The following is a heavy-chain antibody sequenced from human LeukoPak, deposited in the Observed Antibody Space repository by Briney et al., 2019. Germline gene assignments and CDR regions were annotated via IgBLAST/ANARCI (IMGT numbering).Heavy chain of an antibody. J-gene: IGHJ4*02. D-gene: IGHD2-2*01. CDR3: ARDPLLGYCSSTSCYPPSYYFDY. CDR2: INAGNGNT. Sequence: ASVKVSCKASGYTFTSYAMHWVRQAPGQRLEGMGWINAGNGNTKYSQKFQGRVTITRDTSASTAYMELSSLRSEDTAVYYCARDPLLGYCSSTSCYPPSYYFDYWGQGTLVTVSS. CDR1: GYTFTSYA. V-gene: IGHV1-3*01.